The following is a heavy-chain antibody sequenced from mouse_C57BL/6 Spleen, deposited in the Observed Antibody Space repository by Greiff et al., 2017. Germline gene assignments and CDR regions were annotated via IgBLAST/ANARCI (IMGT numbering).Heavy chain of an antibody. CDR3: ARYRDYVHYAMDY. CDR1: GYTFTSYD. D-gene: IGHD2-5*01. V-gene: IGHV1-85*01. J-gene: IGHJ4*01. Sequence: QVQLQQSGPELVKPGASVKLSCKASGYTFTSYDINWVKQRPGQGLEWIGWIYPRDGSTKYNEKFKGTATLTVDTSSSTAYMELHSLTSEDSAVYFCARYRDYVHYAMDYWGQGTSVTVSS. CDR2: IYPRDGST.